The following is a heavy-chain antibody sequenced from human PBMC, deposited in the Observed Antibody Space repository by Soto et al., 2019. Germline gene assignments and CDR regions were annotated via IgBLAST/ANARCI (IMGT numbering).Heavy chain of an antibody. CDR2: INPSGGST. D-gene: IGHD6-19*01. CDR1: GYTFTSYY. CDR3: ASRSGYSSGWSSNHDYKNSSSFGMDV. V-gene: IGHV1-46*01. Sequence: QVQLVQSGAEVKKPGASVKVSCKASGYTFTSYYMHWVRQAPGQGLEWMGIINPSGGSTSYAQKFQGRATMTRDTAPSPVSMELSSLRSEDTAVYYCASRSGYSSGWSSNHDYKNSSSFGMDVWGQGTTVTVSS. J-gene: IGHJ6*02.